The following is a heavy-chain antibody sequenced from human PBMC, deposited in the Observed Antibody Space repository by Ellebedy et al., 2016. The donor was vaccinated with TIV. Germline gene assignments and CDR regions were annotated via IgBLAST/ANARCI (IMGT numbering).Heavy chain of an antibody. CDR1: GYTFTIYY. CDR2: TNPGGGTT. V-gene: IGHV1-46*01. D-gene: IGHD5-18*01. CDR3: ARGYSYEFDY. J-gene: IGHJ4*02. Sequence: AASVKVSCKASGYTFTIYYIYWVRQAPGQGLEWMGITNPGGGTTSFAQKFQGRVAMTRDTSTSTVYMELSSLRSGDTAVYFCARGYSYEFDYWGQGTLVTVSS.